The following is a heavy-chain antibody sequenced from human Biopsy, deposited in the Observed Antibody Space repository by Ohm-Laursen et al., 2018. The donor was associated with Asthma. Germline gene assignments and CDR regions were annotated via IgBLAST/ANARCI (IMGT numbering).Heavy chain of an antibody. V-gene: IGHV4-31*03. CDR2: IYYSGST. Sequence: SQTLSLTCTVSYGSITSSGYYWTWIRQHPGKGLEWIGFIYYSGSTYYNPSLKSRVTISIDTSKNQLSLKLSSVTAADTAVYYCARAQDYYDSRGYCRSFDYWGQGTLVTVSS. D-gene: IGHD3-22*01. J-gene: IGHJ4*02. CDR3: ARAQDYYDSRGYCRSFDY. CDR1: YGSITSSGYY.